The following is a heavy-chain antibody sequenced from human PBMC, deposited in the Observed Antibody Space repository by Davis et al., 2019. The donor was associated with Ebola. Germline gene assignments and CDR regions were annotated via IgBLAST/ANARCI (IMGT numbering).Heavy chain of an antibody. D-gene: IGHD3-10*01. J-gene: IGHJ4*02. CDR3: ARDWRVRGVIMWLLDY. Sequence: GGSLRLSCAASGFNFRSYGMHWVRQAPDKGLEWVAVIWYDGSRKYYGDSVKGRFTISRDNSKNTLYLQMNSLRAEDTAVYYCARDWRVRGVIMWLLDYWGQGTLVTVSS. CDR2: IWYDGSRK. CDR1: GFNFRSYG. V-gene: IGHV3-33*01.